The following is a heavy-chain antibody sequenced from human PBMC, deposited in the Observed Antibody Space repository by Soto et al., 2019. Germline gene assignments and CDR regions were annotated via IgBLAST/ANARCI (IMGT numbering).Heavy chain of an antibody. D-gene: IGHD2-2*01. V-gene: IGHV5-51*01. J-gene: IGHJ4*02. CDR1: GYNFINHW. Sequence: GESLKISCKGSGYNFINHWIAWVRQMPGKGLEWMGIVYPDDSDTRYSPSFQGQVTISADKSIRTAYLQWSSLEASDTAMYSCARPTYCSSTHCSPFDYWGQGTLVTVSS. CDR2: VYPDDSDT. CDR3: ARPTYCSSTHCSPFDY.